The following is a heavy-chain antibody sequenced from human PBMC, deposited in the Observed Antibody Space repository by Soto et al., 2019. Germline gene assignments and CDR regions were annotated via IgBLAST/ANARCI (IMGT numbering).Heavy chain of an antibody. Sequence: ASVKVSCKASGYTFTSYDINWVRQATGQGLEWMGWMNPNSGNTGYAQKFQGRVTMTRNTSISTAYMELSSLRSEDTAVYYCARGGRLGSGYDYYPGAFDIWGQGTMVT. V-gene: IGHV1-8*01. CDR1: GYTFTSYD. CDR2: MNPNSGNT. J-gene: IGHJ3*02. D-gene: IGHD5-12*01. CDR3: ARGGRLGSGYDYYPGAFDI.